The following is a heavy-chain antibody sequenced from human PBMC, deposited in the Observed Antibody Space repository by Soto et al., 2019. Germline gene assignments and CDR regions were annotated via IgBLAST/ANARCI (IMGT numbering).Heavy chain of an antibody. J-gene: IGHJ4*02. Sequence: EVQLLESGGGLVQPGGSLRLSCAASGFTFSSYAMSWVRQAPGKGLEWVSAISGSGGSTYYADSVKGRFTISRDNSKNTLYLQIISLMAEETAVYYCSKHRSRGCDRFDYWGQGTLVTVSS. CDR1: GFTFSSYA. CDR2: ISGSGGST. CDR3: SKHRSRGCDRFDY. D-gene: IGHD3-22*01. V-gene: IGHV3-23*01.